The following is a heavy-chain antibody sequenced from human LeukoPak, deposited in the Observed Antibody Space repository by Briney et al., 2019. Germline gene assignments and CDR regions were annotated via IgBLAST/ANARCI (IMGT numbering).Heavy chain of an antibody. V-gene: IGHV3-23*01. CDR3: AKGSYYDFWSGRLS. CDR1: GFTFSSYA. D-gene: IGHD3-3*01. Sequence: AGGSLRLSCAASGFTFSSYAMSWVRQAPGKGLEWVSAISGSGGSTYYADSVKGRFTISRDNSKNTLYLQMNSLRAEDTAVYYCAKGSYYDFWSGRLSWGQGTLVTVSS. CDR2: ISGSGGST. J-gene: IGHJ4*02.